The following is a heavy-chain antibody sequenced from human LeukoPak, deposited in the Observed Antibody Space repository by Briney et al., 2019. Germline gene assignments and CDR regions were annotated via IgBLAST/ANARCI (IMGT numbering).Heavy chain of an antibody. D-gene: IGHD3-16*01. Sequence: GGSLRLSCAASGFTFDDYAMPWVRHAPGKGLEWVSGISWNSGSVGYADSVKGRFTISRDNAKNSLYLQMNSLRAEDTALYYCAAGAYDSSEYFQHWGQGTLVTVSS. CDR1: GFTFDDYA. CDR3: AAGAYDSSEYFQH. J-gene: IGHJ1*01. V-gene: IGHV3-9*01. CDR2: ISWNSGSV.